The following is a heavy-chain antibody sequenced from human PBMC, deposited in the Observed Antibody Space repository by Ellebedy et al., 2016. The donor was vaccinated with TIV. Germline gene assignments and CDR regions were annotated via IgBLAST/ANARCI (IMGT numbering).Heavy chain of an antibody. J-gene: IGHJ4*02. CDR3: ARDRSDSSGQRDY. CDR1: GYTFTAYG. V-gene: IGHV1-18*04. Sequence: ASVKVSCKASGYTFTAYGISWMRQAPGQGLEWMGWISANNGNTNYAQKFQGRVTMATDTSTTTVYMELRSLTSDDTAVYYCARDRSDSSGQRDYWGQGTLVTVSS. D-gene: IGHD3-22*01. CDR2: ISANNGNT.